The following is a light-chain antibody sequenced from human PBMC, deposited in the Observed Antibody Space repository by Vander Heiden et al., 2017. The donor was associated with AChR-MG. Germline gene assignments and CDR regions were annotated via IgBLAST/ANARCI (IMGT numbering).Light chain of an antibody. CDR3: QQYNSYPWT. J-gene: IGKJ1*01. CDR2: KAS. CDR1: QSSSNW. Sequence: EIQMSQFPSTLSASVGDRVTSTCRTSQSSSNWVAWYQQKPGKARKLMIYKASSLESGVPSRFSGSGAGTEFTLTSSSLQPDDFANYYCQQYNSYPWTFGQGTKVEIK. V-gene: IGKV1-5*03.